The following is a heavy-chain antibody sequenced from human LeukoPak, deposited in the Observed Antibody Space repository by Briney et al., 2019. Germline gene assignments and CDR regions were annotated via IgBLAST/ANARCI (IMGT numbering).Heavy chain of an antibody. CDR3: ARDKDSSSWYVFDY. J-gene: IGHJ4*02. CDR1: RFTFSNYW. V-gene: IGHV3-7*01. CDR2: IKQSGSEI. Sequence: GGSLRLSCAASRFTFSNYWMSWVRQAPGKGLEWVANIKQSGSEIYYVDSVKGRFTISRDNAKNSLYLQMNNLRAEDTAVYYCARDKDSSSWYVFDYWGQGTLVTVSS. D-gene: IGHD6-13*01.